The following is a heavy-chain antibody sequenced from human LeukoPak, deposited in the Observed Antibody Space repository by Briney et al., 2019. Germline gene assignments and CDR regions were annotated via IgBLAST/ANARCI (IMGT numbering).Heavy chain of an antibody. Sequence: ASVKVSCKASGYIVTTYYLHWVRQAPGQRLGGMGMINPSGGSSTSAQKFQGRVTMTRDTSTGTVYMELRSLRYDDTAVYYCVRDGSAAGTTLPGRNWFDPWGQGTLVTVSS. D-gene: IGHD1-14*01. J-gene: IGHJ5*02. V-gene: IGHV1-46*01. CDR2: INPSGGSS. CDR3: VRDGSAAGTTLPGRNWFDP. CDR1: GYIVTTYY.